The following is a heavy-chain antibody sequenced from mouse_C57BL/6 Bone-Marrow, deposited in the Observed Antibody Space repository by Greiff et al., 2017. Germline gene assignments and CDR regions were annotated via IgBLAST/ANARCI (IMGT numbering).Heavy chain of an antibody. V-gene: IGHV2-2*01. J-gene: IGHJ1*03. CDR1: GFSLTSYG. Sequence: QVQLKQSGPGLVQPSQSLSITCTVSGFSLTSYGVHWVRQSPGKGLEWLGEIWSGGSTDYNAAFISRLSISKDNSKSQVFFKMNSQKADDTAIYYCANAYEGSCYNWYFDVWGTGTTVTVSA. CDR3: ANAYEGSCYNWYFDV. D-gene: IGHD1-1*01. CDR2: IWSGGST.